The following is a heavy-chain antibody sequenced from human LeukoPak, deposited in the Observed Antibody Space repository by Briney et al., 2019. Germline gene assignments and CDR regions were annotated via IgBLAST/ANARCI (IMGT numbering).Heavy chain of an antibody. D-gene: IGHD3-10*01. CDR3: ARGGVGEWPEI. CDR1: GYTFTSYY. J-gene: IGHJ3*02. Sequence: ASVKVSCKASGYTFTSYYIHLVRQAPGQGLEWMGIISPSGGRVSNAQKFQGRVTMTRDTSTSTVYMELSSLRSEDTAVYYCARGGVGEWPEIWGQGTMVTVSS. V-gene: IGHV1-46*01. CDR2: ISPSGGRV.